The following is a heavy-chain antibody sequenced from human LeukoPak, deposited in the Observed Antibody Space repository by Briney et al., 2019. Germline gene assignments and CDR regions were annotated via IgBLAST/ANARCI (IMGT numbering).Heavy chain of an antibody. Sequence: SETLSLTCTVSGGSISSYYWSWIRQPAGKGLEWIGRISHSGSTNYNPSLKSRVTISGDTSKNQVSLKLSSVTAADTAIYYCARVKTTISYYYMDVWGKGTTVIVSS. V-gene: IGHV4-4*07. J-gene: IGHJ6*03. CDR2: ISHSGST. CDR1: GGSISSYY. D-gene: IGHD3-3*01. CDR3: ARVKTTISYYYMDV.